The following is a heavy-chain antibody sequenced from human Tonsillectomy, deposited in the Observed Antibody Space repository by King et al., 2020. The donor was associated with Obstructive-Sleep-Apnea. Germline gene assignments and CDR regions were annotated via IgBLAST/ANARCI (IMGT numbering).Heavy chain of an antibody. V-gene: IGHV3-21*01. Sequence: VQLVESGGGLVKPGGSLRLSCAASGFTFSSYSMNWVRQAPGKGLEWVSSISSSSSYIYYADSVKGRFTISRDNAKNSLYLQMNSLRAEDTAVYYCARDSHITMIGVANDAFDIWRQGTMVTVSS. CDR1: GFTFSSYS. CDR2: ISSSSSYI. J-gene: IGHJ3*02. CDR3: ARDSHITMIGVANDAFDI. D-gene: IGHD3-22*01.